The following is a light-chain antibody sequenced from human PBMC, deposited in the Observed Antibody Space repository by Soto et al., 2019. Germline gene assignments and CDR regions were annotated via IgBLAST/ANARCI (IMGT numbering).Light chain of an antibody. V-gene: IGLV1-44*01. CDR3: AAWDDSLNGVV. Sequence: QSVLTKPRSASGTPGQRVTISCSGSSSNIGRNTVHWYQQLPGTAPKLLIYSTTQSPPGVPDRFSGSKSGISASLAISGRPSVDEADYYCAAWDDSLNGVVFGGGTKLAVL. CDR1: SSNIGRNT. CDR2: STT. J-gene: IGLJ2*01.